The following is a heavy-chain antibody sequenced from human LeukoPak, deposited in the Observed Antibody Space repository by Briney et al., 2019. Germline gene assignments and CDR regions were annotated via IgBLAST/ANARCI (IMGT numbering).Heavy chain of an antibody. CDR1: GFTFSNYG. Sequence: GGSLRLSCAVSGFTFSNYGMSWVRQAPGKGLEWVSSMSASGGSTYYADSVKGRCTISRDNSKNTLYLQMNSLRVEDTAVYYCAKWDSGIAVAGYFDYWGQGTLVTVSS. CDR3: AKWDSGIAVAGYFDY. V-gene: IGHV3-23*01. CDR2: MSASGGST. D-gene: IGHD6-19*01. J-gene: IGHJ4*02.